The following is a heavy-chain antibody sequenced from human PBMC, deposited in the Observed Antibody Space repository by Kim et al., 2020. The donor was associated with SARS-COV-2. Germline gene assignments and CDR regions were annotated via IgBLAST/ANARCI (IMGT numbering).Heavy chain of an antibody. D-gene: IGHD6-19*01. CDR2: ISSSSSYI. CDR1: GFTFSSYS. Sequence: GGSLRLSCAASGFTFSSYSMNWVRQAPGKGLEWVSSISSSSSYIYYADSVKGRFSISRDNAKNSLYLQMNSLRAEDTAVYYCARSQNLAVAGTDAFDIWGQGTMVTVSS. J-gene: IGHJ3*02. V-gene: IGHV3-21*01. CDR3: ARSQNLAVAGTDAFDI.